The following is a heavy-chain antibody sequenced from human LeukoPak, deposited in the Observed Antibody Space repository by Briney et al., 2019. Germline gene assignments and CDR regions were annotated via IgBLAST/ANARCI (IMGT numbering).Heavy chain of an antibody. CDR1: GGSISSSSYY. CDR3: ASPSVGATTGIDY. CDR2: IYYSGST. D-gene: IGHD1-26*01. Sequence: SETLSLTCTVSGGSISSSSYYWGWIRQPPGKGPEWIGSIYYSGSTYYNPSLKSRVTISVDTSKKQFSLKLSSVTAADTAVYYCASPSVGATTGIDYWGQGTLVTVSS. V-gene: IGHV4-39*01. J-gene: IGHJ4*02.